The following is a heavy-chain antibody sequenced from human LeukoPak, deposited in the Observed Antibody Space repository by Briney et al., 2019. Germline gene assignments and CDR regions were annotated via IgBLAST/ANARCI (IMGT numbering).Heavy chain of an antibody. V-gene: IGHV4-59*12. CDR1: GGSISSYY. J-gene: IGHJ3*02. CDR3: AREAITGALDI. Sequence: SETLSLTCTVSGGSISSYYWSWIRQPPGKGLEWIGYVYYSGTTNYNPSLKSRVTISVDTSKNQFSLKLSSVTAADTAVYYCAREAITGALDIWGQGTMVTVSS. D-gene: IGHD7-27*01. CDR2: VYYSGTT.